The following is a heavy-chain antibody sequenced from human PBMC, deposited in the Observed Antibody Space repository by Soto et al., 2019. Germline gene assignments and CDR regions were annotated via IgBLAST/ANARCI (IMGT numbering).Heavy chain of an antibody. J-gene: IGHJ6*02. D-gene: IGHD2-15*01. CDR2: IIPIFGTA. CDR3: ASLPLRYCSGGSCRRDYGMDV. Sequence: SVKVSCKASGGTFSSYAISWVRQAPGQGLEWMGGIIPIFGTANYAQKFQGRVTITADESTSTAYMELSSLRSEDTAVYYCASLPLRYCSGGSCRRDYGMDVWGQGITVTVSS. V-gene: IGHV1-69*13. CDR1: GGTFSSYA.